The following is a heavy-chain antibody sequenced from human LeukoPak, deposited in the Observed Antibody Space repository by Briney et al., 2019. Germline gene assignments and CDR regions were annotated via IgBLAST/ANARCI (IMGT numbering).Heavy chain of an antibody. CDR1: GGSFSGYY. D-gene: IGHD2/OR15-2a*01. CDR2: INHSGST. J-gene: IGHJ4*02. Sequence: SETLSLTCAVYGGSFSGYYWSWIRQPPGKGLEWIGEINHSGSTNYNPSLKSRVTISVDTSKYQFSLKLSSVTAADTAVYYCARDRIAVYSDYWGQGTLVTVSS. V-gene: IGHV4-34*01. CDR3: ARDRIAVYSDY.